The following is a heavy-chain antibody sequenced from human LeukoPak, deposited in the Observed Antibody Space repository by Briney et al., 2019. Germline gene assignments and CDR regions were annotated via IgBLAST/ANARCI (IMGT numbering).Heavy chain of an antibody. D-gene: IGHD2-8*01. CDR1: GCTFSSYA. V-gene: IGHV3-23*01. Sequence: GGALRLSCAASGCTFSSYAMSWVRQAPGKGLEWVSAISGSGGSTYYADSVKGRFTVSRDNSKNTLYLQMNSLRAEDTAVYYCAKHAGYYYYGMDVWGQGTTVTVSS. CDR2: ISGSGGST. CDR3: AKHAGYYYYGMDV. J-gene: IGHJ6*02.